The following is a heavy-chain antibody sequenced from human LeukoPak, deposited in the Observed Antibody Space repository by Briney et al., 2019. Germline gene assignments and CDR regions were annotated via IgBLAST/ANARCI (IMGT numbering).Heavy chain of an antibody. Sequence: PGGSLRLSCAASGFTFSSYAMSWVRQALGKGLEWVSAISGSGGSTYYADSVKGRFTISRDNSKNTLYLQMNSRRAEDMAVYYCTRVGAEWELLPKDLDYCGAGTLGTASS. V-gene: IGHV3-23*01. CDR3: TRVGAEWELLPKDLDY. CDR1: GFTFSSYA. D-gene: IGHD1-26*01. J-gene: IGHJ4*02. CDR2: ISGSGGST.